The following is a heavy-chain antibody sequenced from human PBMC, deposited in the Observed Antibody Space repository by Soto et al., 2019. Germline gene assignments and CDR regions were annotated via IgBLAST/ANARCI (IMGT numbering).Heavy chain of an antibody. CDR1: GGSISSSSYY. J-gene: IGHJ4*02. CDR3: ARQKRDSSEDY. D-gene: IGHD6-25*01. Sequence: QLQLQESGPGLVKPSETLSLTCTVSGGSISSSSYYWGWIRQPPGKGLEWIGSIYYSGSTYYNPSLKSRVTISVDTSKNQFSLKLSSVTAADTAMYYCARQKRDSSEDYWGQGTLVTVSS. V-gene: IGHV4-39*01. CDR2: IYYSGST.